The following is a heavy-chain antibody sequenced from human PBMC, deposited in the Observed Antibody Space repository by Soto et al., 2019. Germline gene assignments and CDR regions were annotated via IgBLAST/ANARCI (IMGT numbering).Heavy chain of an antibody. CDR3: ARLDSYCSSTSCYVYYYYYYMDV. J-gene: IGHJ6*03. CDR1: GGSISSSSYY. Sequence: QLQLQESGPGLVKPSETLSLTCTVSGGSISSSSYYWGWIRQPPGKGLEWIGSIYYSGSTYYNPSLKSRVTRSVDTSKIQFSLKLSSVTAADTAVYYCARLDSYCSSTSCYVYYYYYYMDVWGKGTTVTVSS. D-gene: IGHD2-2*01. CDR2: IYYSGST. V-gene: IGHV4-39*01.